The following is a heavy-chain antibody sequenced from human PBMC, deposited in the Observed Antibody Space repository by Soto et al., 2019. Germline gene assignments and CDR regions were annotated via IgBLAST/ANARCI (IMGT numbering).Heavy chain of an antibody. CDR1: GASINTGTSY. Sequence: QVHLQESGPGLVRPSQTLSLDCSVSGASINTGTSYWSWIRQTPEKGLEWIGYVYSNGNTYYNPSLKSRSALAIDTSKNQISLKLRSVTAADAGVYFCARDQATSAGTGFVLWGQGALVTVSS. J-gene: IGHJ4*02. D-gene: IGHD5-12*01. V-gene: IGHV4-31*02. CDR3: ARDQATSAGTGFVL. CDR2: VYSNGNT.